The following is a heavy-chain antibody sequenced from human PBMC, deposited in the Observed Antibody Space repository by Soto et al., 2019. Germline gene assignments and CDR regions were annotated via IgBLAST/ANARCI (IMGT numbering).Heavy chain of an antibody. CDR1: GFTFSHYW. Sequence: GGSLRLSCAPSGFTFSHYWMHWVRHAAGKGLVWVSRISPEGRTTTYADSVKGRFTISRDNAKSTLYLQMNSLTVAGTTVYYCADSWLPTSYWGPGTLVTVSS. CDR3: ADSWLPTSY. J-gene: IGHJ4*02. D-gene: IGHD5-12*01. CDR2: ISPEGRTT. V-gene: IGHV3-74*03.